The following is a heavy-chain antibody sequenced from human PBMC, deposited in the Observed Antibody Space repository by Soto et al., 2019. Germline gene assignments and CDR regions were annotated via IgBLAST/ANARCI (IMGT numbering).Heavy chain of an antibody. CDR1: GFTFDDYA. D-gene: IGHD3-10*01. J-gene: IGHJ4*02. V-gene: IGHV3-43D*03. Sequence: GGSLRLSCAASGFTFDDYAMHWVRQAPGKGLEWVSLISWDGGSTYYADSVKGRFTISRDNSKNSLYLQMNSLRAEDIALYYCAKDISSRDNGSGSYFDYWGQGTLVTVSS. CDR2: ISWDGGST. CDR3: AKDISSRDNGSGSYFDY.